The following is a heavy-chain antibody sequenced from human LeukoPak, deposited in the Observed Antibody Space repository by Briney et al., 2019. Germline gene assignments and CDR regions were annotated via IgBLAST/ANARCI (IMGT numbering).Heavy chain of an antibody. V-gene: IGHV4-61*02. J-gene: IGHJ4*02. Sequence: SETLSLTCTVSGGSISSGSYYWSWIRQPAGKGLEWIGRIYTSGSTNYNPSLKSRVTISVDTSKNQFSLKLSSVTAADTAVYYCARPPLDYWGQGTLVTVSS. CDR2: IYTSGST. CDR1: GGSISSGSYY. CDR3: ARPPLDY.